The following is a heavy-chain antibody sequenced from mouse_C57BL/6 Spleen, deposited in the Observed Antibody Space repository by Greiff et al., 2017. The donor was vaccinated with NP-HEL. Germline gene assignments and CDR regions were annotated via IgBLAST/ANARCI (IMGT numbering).Heavy chain of an antibody. Sequence: VQLQESGGGLVKPGGSLKLSCAASGFTFSDYGMHWVRQAPEKGLEWVAYISSGSSTIYYADTVKGRFTISRDNAKNTLFLQMTSLRSEDTAMYYCARPHYYGSSSWFACWGQGTLVTVSA. V-gene: IGHV5-17*01. D-gene: IGHD1-1*01. J-gene: IGHJ3*01. CDR3: ARPHYYGSSSWFAC. CDR2: ISSGSSTI. CDR1: GFTFSDYG.